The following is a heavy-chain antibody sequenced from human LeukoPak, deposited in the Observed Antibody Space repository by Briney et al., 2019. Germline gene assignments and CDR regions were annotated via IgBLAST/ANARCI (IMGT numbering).Heavy chain of an antibody. CDR3: AREADSNSPAEYFQH. Sequence: ASVKVSCKASGYTFTSYGISWVRQAPGQGLEWMGWISAYNGNTNYAQKLQGRVTMTTDTSTSTAYMELRSLRSDDTAVHYCAREADSNSPAEYFQHWGQGTLVTVSS. D-gene: IGHD4-11*01. CDR2: ISAYNGNT. CDR1: GYTFTSYG. J-gene: IGHJ1*01. V-gene: IGHV1-18*01.